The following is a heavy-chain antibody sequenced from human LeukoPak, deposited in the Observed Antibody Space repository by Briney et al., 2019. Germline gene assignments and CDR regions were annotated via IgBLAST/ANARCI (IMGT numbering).Heavy chain of an antibody. V-gene: IGHV4-61*02. CDR1: GDSISSDDYY. CDR2: FSASGNS. J-gene: IGHJ4*02. CDR3: ARDQDLGIIGYAFDY. Sequence: PSQTLSLTCTVSGDSISSDDYYWSWIRQPAGKGLEWIGRFSASGNSNYNPSLKSRLTISVDTSKNQISLQLNSVTPEDTAVYYCARDQDLGIIGYAFDYWGQGTLVTVSS. D-gene: IGHD3-16*01.